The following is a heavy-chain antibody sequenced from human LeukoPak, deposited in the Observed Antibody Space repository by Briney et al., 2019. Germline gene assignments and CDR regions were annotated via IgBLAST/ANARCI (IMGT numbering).Heavy chain of an antibody. Sequence: PGGSLGLSCAASGFTFSNFEMNWVRQAPGKGLEWVAYISSSGSSKHYADSVKGRFTISRDNAKRSLYLQMNSLRVEDTAVYYCARGTYTSGWDWGQGTLVTVSS. D-gene: IGHD6-19*01. CDR3: ARGTYTSGWD. J-gene: IGHJ4*02. CDR1: GFTFSNFE. V-gene: IGHV3-48*03. CDR2: ISSSGSSK.